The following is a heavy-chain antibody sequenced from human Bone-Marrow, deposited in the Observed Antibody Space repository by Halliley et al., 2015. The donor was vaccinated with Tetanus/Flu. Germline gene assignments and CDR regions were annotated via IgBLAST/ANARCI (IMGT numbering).Heavy chain of an antibody. J-gene: IGHJ2*01. CDR2: ISFDGNKK. Sequence: ISFDGNKKDYADSVKGRFTISRDNFKNTQYLQMNTLRPEDTAVYYCAKRHDSGESNLDWYLDPWGRGTLVTVSS. CDR3: AKRHDSGESNLDWYLDP. D-gene: IGHD4-17*01. V-gene: IGHV3-30*18.